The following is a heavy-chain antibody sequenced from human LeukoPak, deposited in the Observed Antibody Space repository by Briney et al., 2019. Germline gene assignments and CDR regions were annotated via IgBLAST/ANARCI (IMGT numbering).Heavy chain of an antibody. CDR1: GYTFTSYG. V-gene: IGHV1-18*01. CDR3: ARDVWDIVATMGYYYYGMDV. CDR2: ISAYNGNT. Sequence: ASVKVSCKASGYTFTSYGISWVRQAPGQGLEWMGWISAYNGNTNYALKLQGRVTMTTDTSTSTAYMELRSLRSDDTAVYYCARDVWDIVATMGYYYYGMDVWGQGTTVTVSS. D-gene: IGHD5-12*01. J-gene: IGHJ6*02.